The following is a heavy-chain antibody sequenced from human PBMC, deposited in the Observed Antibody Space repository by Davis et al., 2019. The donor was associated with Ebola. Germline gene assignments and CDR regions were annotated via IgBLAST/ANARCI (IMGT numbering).Heavy chain of an antibody. CDR3: ARVGESNYGY. CDR1: GLTFSSYA. Sequence: GGSLRLSCAASGLTFSSYAMHWVRQAPGKGLEWVAVISYDGSNKYYADSVKGRFTISRDNSKNTLYLQMNSLRAEDTAVYYCARVGESNYGYWGQGTLVAVSS. J-gene: IGHJ4*02. CDR2: ISYDGSNK. V-gene: IGHV3-30-3*01. D-gene: IGHD4-11*01.